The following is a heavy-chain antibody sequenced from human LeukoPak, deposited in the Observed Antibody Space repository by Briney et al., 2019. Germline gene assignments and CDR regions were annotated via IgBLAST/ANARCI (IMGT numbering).Heavy chain of an antibody. CDR1: GFSFSSYA. Sequence: GGSLRLSCATSGFSFSSYAMSWVRQAPGKWLEWVSAMSSSDDGRYYAASVRGRFTISRDTSRSTLYLQMNSLRAEDAAVYYCAKAPVTSCRGAFCYPFDYWGQGTLVTVSS. J-gene: IGHJ4*02. D-gene: IGHD2-15*01. CDR2: MSSSDDGR. CDR3: AKAPVTSCRGAFCYPFDY. V-gene: IGHV3-23*01.